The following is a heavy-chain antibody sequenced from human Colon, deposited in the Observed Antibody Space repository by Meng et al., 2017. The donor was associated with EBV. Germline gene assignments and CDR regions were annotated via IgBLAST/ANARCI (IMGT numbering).Heavy chain of an antibody. CDR2: IDDSGST. D-gene: IGHD1-26*01. CDR3: ARGKQDAWELLAY. J-gene: IGHJ4*02. Sequence: QPPPQRSGPAYVMPSGTLSPPCGVSGVSSSSNIRGTWVRQPPGKGLEWIGDIDDSGSTNYNPSLNSRISISLDKSKNHFSLKVNSVTAADTAVYYCARGKQDAWELLAYWGQGALVTVSS. V-gene: IGHV4-4*02. CDR1: GVSSSSNIR.